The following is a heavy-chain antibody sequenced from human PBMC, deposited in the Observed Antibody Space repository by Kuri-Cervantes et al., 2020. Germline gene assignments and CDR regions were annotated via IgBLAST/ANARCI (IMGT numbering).Heavy chain of an antibody. CDR2: INPNSGGT. CDR1: GYTFTGYY. D-gene: IGHD2-8*01. CDR3: ARARVMNNNWFDP. V-gene: IGHV1-2*02. Sequence: ASVKVSCKASGYTFTGYYMHWVRQAPGQGLEWMGWINPNSGGTNYAQKFQGRVTMTRDTSTSTVYMELSSLRSEDTAVYYCARARVMNNNWFDPWGQGTLVTVTS. J-gene: IGHJ5*02.